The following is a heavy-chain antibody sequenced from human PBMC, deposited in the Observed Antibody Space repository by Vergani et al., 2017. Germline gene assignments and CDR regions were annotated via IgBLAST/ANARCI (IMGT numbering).Heavy chain of an antibody. D-gene: IGHD2-15*01. CDR3: ASRLYCSGGSCYSSNWFDP. CDR2: INHSGST. V-gene: IGHV4-34*01. J-gene: IGHJ5*02. Sequence: QVQLQQWGAGLLKPSETLSLTCAVYGRSFSGYYWSWIRQPPGKGLEWIGEINHSGSTNYNPSLKSRVTISVDTSKNQFSLKLSSVTAADTAVYYCASRLYCSGGSCYSSNWFDPWGQGTLVTVSS. CDR1: GRSFSGYY.